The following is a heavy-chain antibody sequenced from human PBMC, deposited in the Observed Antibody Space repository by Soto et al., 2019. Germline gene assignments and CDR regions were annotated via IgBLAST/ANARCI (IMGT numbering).Heavy chain of an antibody. J-gene: IGHJ4*02. D-gene: IGHD3-22*01. Sequence: QVQLQESGPGLVKPSETLSLTCAVSGDSTSSYYCMWIRHPPGKGLVSIRYLYYGRSANYNPSLKSRNNLSVDTSTNQCSLTLSSMTAADTAVYYCALRSTAVVPEYWGQGTLVTVSS. CDR3: ALRSTAVVPEY. V-gene: IGHV4-59*01. CDR2: LYYGRSA. CDR1: GDSTSSYY.